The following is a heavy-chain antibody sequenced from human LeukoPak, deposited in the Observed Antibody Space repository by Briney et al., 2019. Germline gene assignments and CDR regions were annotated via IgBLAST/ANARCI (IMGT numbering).Heavy chain of an antibody. CDR2: ISAYNGNT. V-gene: IGHV1-18*01. D-gene: IGHD1-1*01. CDR1: GYTFTSYG. Sequence: ASVKVSCKASGYTFTSYGISRVGQAPGQGREWMGWISAYNGNTNYAQKLQGRVTMTTDTSTSTAQMELRSLRSDDTAVYYCARDPRLEPWDYWGQGTLVTVSS. CDR3: ARDPRLEPWDY. J-gene: IGHJ4*02.